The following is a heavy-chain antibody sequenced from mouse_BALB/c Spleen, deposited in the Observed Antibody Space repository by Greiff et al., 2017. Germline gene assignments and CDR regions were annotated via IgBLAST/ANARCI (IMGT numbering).Heavy chain of an antibody. CDR2: IDPENGNT. Sequence: EVKLMESGAELVRPGALVKLSCKASGFNIKDYYMHWVKQRPEQGLEWIGWIDPENGNTIYDPKFQGKATITADTSSNTAYLQLSGLTSEDTAVYYCAREDGSSYGYFDVWGAGTTVTVSS. CDR3: AREDGSSYGYFDV. V-gene: IGHV14-1*02. D-gene: IGHD1-1*01. CDR1: GFNIKDYY. J-gene: IGHJ1*01.